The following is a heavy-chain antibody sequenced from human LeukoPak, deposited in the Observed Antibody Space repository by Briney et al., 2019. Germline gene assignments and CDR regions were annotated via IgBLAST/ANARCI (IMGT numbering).Heavy chain of an antibody. V-gene: IGHV3-49*04. D-gene: IGHD3-9*01. Sequence: GGSLGLSCTASGFTFGDYAMSWVRQAPGKGLEWVGFIRSKAYGGTTEYAASVKGRFTISRDDSKSIAYLQMNSLKTEDTAVYYCTRAGLRYFDWLLSFDYWGQGTLVTVSS. J-gene: IGHJ4*02. CDR2: IRSKAYGGTT. CDR3: TRAGLRYFDWLLSFDY. CDR1: GFTFGDYA.